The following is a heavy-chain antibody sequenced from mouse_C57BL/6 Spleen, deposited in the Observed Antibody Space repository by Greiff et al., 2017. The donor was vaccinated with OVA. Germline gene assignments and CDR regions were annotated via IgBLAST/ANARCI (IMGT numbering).Heavy chain of an antibody. CDR2: INPYNGGT. D-gene: IGHD2-3*01. J-gene: IGHJ4*01. Sequence: EVQVVESGPVLVKPGASVKMSCKASGYTFTDYYMNWVKQSHGKSLEWIGVINPYNGGTSYNQKFKGKATLTVDKSSSTAYMELNSLTSEDSAVYYCARRVGLLRDYYAMDYWGQGTSVTVSS. CDR1: GYTFTDYY. CDR3: ARRVGLLRDYYAMDY. V-gene: IGHV1-19*01.